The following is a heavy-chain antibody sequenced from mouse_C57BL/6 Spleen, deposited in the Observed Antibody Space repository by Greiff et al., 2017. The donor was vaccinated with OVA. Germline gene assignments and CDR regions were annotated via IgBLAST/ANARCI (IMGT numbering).Heavy chain of an antibody. D-gene: IGHD1-1*01. CDR1: GYSITSGYY. V-gene: IGHV3-6*01. Sequence: DVKLVESGPGLVKPSQSLSLTCSVTGYSITSGYYWNWIRQFPGNKLEWMGYISYDGSNNYNPSLKNRISITRDTSKNQFFLKLNSMTTEDTATYYCARDRYYGSSYRAMDYWGQGTSVTVSS. CDR2: ISYDGSN. CDR3: ARDRYYGSSYRAMDY. J-gene: IGHJ4*01.